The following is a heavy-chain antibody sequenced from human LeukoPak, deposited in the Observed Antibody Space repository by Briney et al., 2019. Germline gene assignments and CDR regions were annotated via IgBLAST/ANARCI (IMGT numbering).Heavy chain of an antibody. D-gene: IGHD2-15*01. V-gene: IGHV3-23*01. CDR3: ARDVLLGYCTAGSCPTDAFDI. CDR1: GFTISSNA. CDR2: ISSTGAFT. J-gene: IGHJ3*02. Sequence: GGSLRLSCAASGFTISSNAMNWVRQAPGKGLEWVSVISSTGAFTYYADSVKGRFSISRDNSRNTLYLQMNSLRTEDTAVYYCARDVLLGYCTAGSCPTDAFDIWGQGTMVTVSS.